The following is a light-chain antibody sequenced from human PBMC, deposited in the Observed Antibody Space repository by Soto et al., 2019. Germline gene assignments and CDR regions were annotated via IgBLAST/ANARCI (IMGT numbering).Light chain of an antibody. CDR2: DDG. Sequence: SYELTQAPYVSVAPGQTCRMTCGGNNIGSKSVHWYQQKPGQAPVLVIYDDGDRPSGIPERFSGSNSGNTATLTLSRVEAGDEADYFCQVWDSSSDHREVFGNGTKVTVL. CDR3: QVWDSSSDHREV. V-gene: IGLV3-21*02. CDR1: NIGSKS. J-gene: IGLJ1*01.